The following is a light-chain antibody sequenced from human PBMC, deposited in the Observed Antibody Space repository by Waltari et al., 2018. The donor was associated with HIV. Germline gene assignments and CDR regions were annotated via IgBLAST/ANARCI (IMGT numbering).Light chain of an antibody. CDR1: ALPKTY. Sequence: SYELTQPPSVSVSPGQTARITCPGDALPKTYAYWYQQKSVQAPVLVIYEESKRPSGIPERFSGSSSGTMATLTISGAQVEDEADYYCYSTDSSDWVFGGGTKLTVL. J-gene: IGLJ3*02. CDR2: EES. V-gene: IGLV3-10*01. CDR3: YSTDSSDWV.